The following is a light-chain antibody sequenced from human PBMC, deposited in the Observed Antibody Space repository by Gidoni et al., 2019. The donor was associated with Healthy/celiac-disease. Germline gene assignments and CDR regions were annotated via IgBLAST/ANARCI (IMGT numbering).Light chain of an antibody. Sequence: IQMTQYPSTLSASVRDRVTITCRASQSISRWLAWHQQKPGKAPKLLIYKASSLESGVPSRFSGSGSGTEFTLTISSLQPDDFATYYCQQYNSYSLAFXGXTKVEIK. CDR3: QQYNSYSLA. CDR1: QSISRW. J-gene: IGKJ4*01. CDR2: KAS. V-gene: IGKV1-5*03.